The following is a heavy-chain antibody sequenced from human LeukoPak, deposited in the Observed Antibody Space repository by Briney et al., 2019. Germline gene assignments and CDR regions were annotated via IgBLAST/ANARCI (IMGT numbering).Heavy chain of an antibody. Sequence: GGSLRLSCAASGFTFSSYAMHWVRQAPGKELEYVSGINTDSNGGGTYYTNSVKGRFTISRDNSKNTLYLQMGSLRAEDMAVYYCARSVGEWLSSYYFDYWGQGTLVTVSS. D-gene: IGHD3-3*01. CDR3: ARSVGEWLSSYYFDY. CDR1: GFTFSSYA. CDR2: INTDSNGGGT. J-gene: IGHJ4*02. V-gene: IGHV3-64*01.